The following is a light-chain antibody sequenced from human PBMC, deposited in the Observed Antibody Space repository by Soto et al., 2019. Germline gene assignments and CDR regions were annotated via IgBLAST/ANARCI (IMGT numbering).Light chain of an antibody. V-gene: IGLV2-14*01. CDR3: TSYTTSSTLV. CDR2: DVT. J-gene: IGLJ2*01. Sequence: QSVLTQPASVSGSPGQSITISCTGTSSDIGTYNSVSWYQKHAGKVPKLMIYDVTNRPSGVSDRFSGSKSGNTASLTISGLQAEDEADYYCTSYTTSSTLVFGGGTQLTVL. CDR1: SSDIGTYNS.